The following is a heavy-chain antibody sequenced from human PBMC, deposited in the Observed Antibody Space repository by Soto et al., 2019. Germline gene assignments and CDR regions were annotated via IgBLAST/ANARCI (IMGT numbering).Heavy chain of an antibody. D-gene: IGHD6-13*01. CDR1: GFTFSSYS. J-gene: IGHJ4*02. Sequence: EVQLVESGGGLVKPGGSLRLSCAASGFTFSSYSINWVRQAPGKGLEWVSSISYSSSFIYYADSVKGRFTISRDNAKNSLYLQMNSLRAEDTAVYYCARDQGIAANLDYWGQGTLVTVSS. CDR2: ISYSSSFI. V-gene: IGHV3-21*01. CDR3: ARDQGIAANLDY.